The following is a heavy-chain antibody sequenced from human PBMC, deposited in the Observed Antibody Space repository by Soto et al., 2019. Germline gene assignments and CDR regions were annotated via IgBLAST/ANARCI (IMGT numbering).Heavy chain of an antibody. J-gene: IGHJ5*02. V-gene: IGHV6-1*01. D-gene: IGHD6-6*01. CDR1: GDSVSSNSSA. CDR2: TYYRSKWYN. Sequence: LSQTLSLTCASSGDSVSSNSSAWNCISQSPSRGLEWLGRTYYRSKWYNDYAVSVKSRITINPDTSKNQFSLQLNSVTPEDTAVYYCARAYSSSSGWFDPWGQGTLVTVS. CDR3: ARAYSSSSGWFDP.